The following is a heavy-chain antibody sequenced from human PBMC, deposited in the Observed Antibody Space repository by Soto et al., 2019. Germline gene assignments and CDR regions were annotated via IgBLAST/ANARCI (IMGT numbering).Heavy chain of an antibody. CDR2: IWYDGSNK. D-gene: IGHD6-13*01. Sequence: PGGSLRLSCAASGFTFSSYGMHWVRQAPGKGLEWVAVIWYDGSNKYYADSVKGRFTISRDNSKNTLYLQMNSLRAEDTAVYYCARSGSSQSHYYYGMDVWGQGTTVTVSS. V-gene: IGHV3-33*01. CDR1: GFTFSSYG. J-gene: IGHJ6*02. CDR3: ARSGSSQSHYYYGMDV.